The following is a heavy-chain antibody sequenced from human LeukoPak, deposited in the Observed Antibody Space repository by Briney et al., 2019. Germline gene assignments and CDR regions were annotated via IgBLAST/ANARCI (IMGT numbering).Heavy chain of an antibody. V-gene: IGHV3-43*02. D-gene: IGHD2/OR15-2a*01. CDR2: IRADGGRT. J-gene: IGHJ6*02. CDR1: GFTFSSYW. Sequence: GGSLRLSCAASGFTFSSYWMSRVRQAPGKGLEWVSLIRADGGRTYYADSVNGRFTISRDNSKNSLYLQMNSLRTDDTALYYCATWAFYHGLDVWGQGTTVIVSS. CDR3: ATWAFYHGLDV.